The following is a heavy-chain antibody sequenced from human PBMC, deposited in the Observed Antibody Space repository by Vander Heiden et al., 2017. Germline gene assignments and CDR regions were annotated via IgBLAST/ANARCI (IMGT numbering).Heavy chain of an antibody. CDR3: VREFYDSSGPYWYFDL. D-gene: IGHD3-22*01. V-gene: IGHV1-69*01. Sequence: QVPLVQSGADVKKPGSSVKLSCKASGVTFRDHAISWVRQAPGKGLEWMGGSVPLFGTVNYAPRFQGRVTIIADESTTTSYMELSSLGSDDTAVYYCVREFYDSSGPYWYFDLWGRGSLVTVSS. CDR2: SVPLFGTV. CDR1: GVTFRDHA. J-gene: IGHJ2*01.